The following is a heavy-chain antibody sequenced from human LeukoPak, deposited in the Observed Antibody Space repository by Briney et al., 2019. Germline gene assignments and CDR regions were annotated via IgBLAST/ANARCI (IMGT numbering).Heavy chain of an antibody. CDR1: GYRFTSYW. Sequence: GESLKISCKGSGYRFTSYWIGWVRQMPGKGLEWMGIIYPGDSDTRYSPSFQDQVTISADKSTSTAYLQWSSLKASDAAMYYCASSTIFGVVIYDAFDIWGQGTMVTVSS. J-gene: IGHJ3*02. CDR2: IYPGDSDT. CDR3: ASSTIFGVVIYDAFDI. D-gene: IGHD3-3*01. V-gene: IGHV5-51*01.